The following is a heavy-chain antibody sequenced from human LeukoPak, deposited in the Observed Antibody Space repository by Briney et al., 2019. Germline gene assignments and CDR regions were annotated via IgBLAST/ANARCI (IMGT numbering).Heavy chain of an antibody. Sequence: PGGSLRLSCVASGFTLSSYEMNWVRQAPGKGLEWISYITTGGSTGYYADSVKGRFTISRDNAKNTLYLQMNSLRDEDTAVYYCARDPYDGSGHYDELFDYWGQGTLVTVSS. CDR1: GFTLSSYE. V-gene: IGHV3-48*03. CDR3: ARDPYDGSGHYDELFDY. D-gene: IGHD3-22*01. CDR2: ITTGGSTG. J-gene: IGHJ4*02.